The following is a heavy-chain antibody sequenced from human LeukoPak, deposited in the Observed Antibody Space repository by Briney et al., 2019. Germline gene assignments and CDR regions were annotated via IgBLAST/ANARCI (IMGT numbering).Heavy chain of an antibody. Sequence: GGSLRLSCAASGFTVSSNYMSWVRQAPGKGLEWVSIIYSGGSTYYSDSVKGRFTISRDNSKNTLYLQMNSLRAEDTAMYYCARTHTIFGVVTYFDYWGQGTLVTVSS. CDR2: IYSGGST. J-gene: IGHJ4*02. V-gene: IGHV3-66*02. D-gene: IGHD3-3*01. CDR3: ARTHTIFGVVTYFDY. CDR1: GFTVSSNY.